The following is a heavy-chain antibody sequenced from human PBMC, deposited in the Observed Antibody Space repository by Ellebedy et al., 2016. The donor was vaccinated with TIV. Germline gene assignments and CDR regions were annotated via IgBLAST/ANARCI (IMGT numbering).Heavy chain of an antibody. CDR3: ARERNTMVRGVGY. V-gene: IGHV3-30*04. J-gene: IGHJ4*02. CDR2: ISYDGSNK. Sequence: GGSLRLXXAASGFTFSSYAMHWVRQAPGKGLEWVAVISYDGSNKYYADSVKGRFTISRDNSKNTLYLQMNSLRAEDTAVYYCARERNTMVRGVGYWGQGTLVTVSS. D-gene: IGHD3-10*01. CDR1: GFTFSSYA.